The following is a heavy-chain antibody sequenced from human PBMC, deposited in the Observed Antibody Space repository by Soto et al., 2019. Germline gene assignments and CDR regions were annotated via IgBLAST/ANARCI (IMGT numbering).Heavy chain of an antibody. V-gene: IGHV1-18*01. J-gene: IGHJ4*02. CDR3: AREGYYDVLTGPDY. CDR2: ISAYNGNT. D-gene: IGHD3-9*01. CDR1: GYTFTSYG. Sequence: ASVKVSCKASGYTFTSYGISWVRQAPGQGLEWMGWISAYNGNTNYAQKYQGRVTMTTDTSTSTAYMELRSLRSDDTAVYYCAREGYYDVLTGPDYWGQGTLVTVSS.